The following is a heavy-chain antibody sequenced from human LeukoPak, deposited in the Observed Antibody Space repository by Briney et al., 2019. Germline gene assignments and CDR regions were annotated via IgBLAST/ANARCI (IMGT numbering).Heavy chain of an antibody. D-gene: IGHD4-17*01. Sequence: SETLSLTCTVSGYSISSGYYWGWIRQPPGKGLEWTGSIDHSGSTYYNSSLKSRITISVDTSKNQFSLKLSSVTAADTAVYYCARVRGRDYGDYESYYYYYMDVWGKGTTVTVSS. CDR3: ARVRGRDYGDYESYYYYYMDV. CDR1: GYSISSGYY. V-gene: IGHV4-38-2*02. J-gene: IGHJ6*03. CDR2: IDHSGST.